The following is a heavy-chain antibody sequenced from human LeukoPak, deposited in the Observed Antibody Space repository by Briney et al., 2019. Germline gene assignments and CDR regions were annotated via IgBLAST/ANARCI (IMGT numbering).Heavy chain of an antibody. D-gene: IGHD3-10*01. J-gene: IGHJ4*02. CDR1: GVTFDDYA. CDR3: AKDWYYYGSGPIDY. V-gene: IGHV3-43*02. Sequence: GGSLRLSCAASGVTFDDYAVHWVRQAPGKGLEWVSLISGDGESTHYADSLKGRFTISRDNGKNSLYLQMNSLRTEDTAMYYCAKDWYYYGSGPIDYWGQRTLVTVSS. CDR2: ISGDGEST.